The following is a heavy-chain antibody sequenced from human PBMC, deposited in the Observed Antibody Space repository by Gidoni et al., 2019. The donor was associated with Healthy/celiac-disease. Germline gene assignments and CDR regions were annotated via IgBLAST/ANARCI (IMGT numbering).Heavy chain of an antibody. CDR2: MNPNSGNT. D-gene: IGHD3-10*01. J-gene: IGHJ4*02. CDR1: GYTFTSYD. V-gene: IGHV1-8*01. Sequence: QVQLVPSGAEVKKPGASVKVSCKASGYTFTSYDISWVRQATGQGLEWMGWMNPNSGNTGYAQKFQGRVTMTRNTSISTAYMELSSLRSEDTAVYYCARGALLWFGRGLGGNWGQGTLVTVSS. CDR3: ARGALLWFGRGLGGN.